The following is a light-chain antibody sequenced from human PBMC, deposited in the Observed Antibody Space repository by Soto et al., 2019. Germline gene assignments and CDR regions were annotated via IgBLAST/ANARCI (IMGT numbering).Light chain of an antibody. J-gene: IGLJ3*02. Sequence: QSALTQPRSVSGSPGQSVTISCTGTSSDVGAYNYVSWYQQHPGKVPKLMIYDVSRRPSGVPDRFSGSKSGNTASLTISGLQADDEADDYCCSYAGSYTLVFGGGTKLTVL. CDR2: DVS. CDR3: CSYAGSYTLV. CDR1: SSDVGAYNY. V-gene: IGLV2-11*01.